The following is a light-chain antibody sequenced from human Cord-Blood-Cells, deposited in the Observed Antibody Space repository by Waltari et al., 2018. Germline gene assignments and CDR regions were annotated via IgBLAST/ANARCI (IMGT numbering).Light chain of an antibody. J-gene: IGKJ1*01. CDR2: LGS. Sequence: DIVMTQSPLSLPVTPGEPASISCRSSQSLLHSNGYNYLDWDLQKPGQSPQLLIYLGSNRVSGVPDRFSGSGSGTDFTLKISRVEAEDFGVYYCMQALQTPWTFGQGTKVEIK. V-gene: IGKV2-28*01. CDR3: MQALQTPWT. CDR1: QSLLHSNGYNY.